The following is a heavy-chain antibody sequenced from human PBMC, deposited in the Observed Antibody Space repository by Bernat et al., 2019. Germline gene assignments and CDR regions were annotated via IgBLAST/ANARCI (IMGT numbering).Heavy chain of an antibody. CDR3: ARDSPYGDCDY. Sequence: EVQLVESGGGLVQPGGSLRLSCAASGFTFSSYSMNWVRQAPGKGLEWVSYISSSSSTIYYADSVKGRFTISRDNAKNSLYLQMNSLRAEDTAVYDCARDSPYGDCDYWGQGTLVTVSS. V-gene: IGHV3-48*01. CDR2: ISSSSSTI. D-gene: IGHD4-17*01. CDR1: GFTFSSYS. J-gene: IGHJ4*02.